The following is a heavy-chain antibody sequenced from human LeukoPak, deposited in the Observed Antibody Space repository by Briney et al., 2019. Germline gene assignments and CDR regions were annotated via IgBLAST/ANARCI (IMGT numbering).Heavy chain of an antibody. CDR3: ARGRDWIYDS. D-gene: IGHD2-21*02. CDR2: ISSSSSYI. CDR1: GFTFSSYS. J-gene: IGHJ4*02. V-gene: IGHV3-21*01. Sequence: GGSLRFSCAASGFTFSSYSMNWVRQAPGKGLEWVSSISSSSSYIYYADSVKGRFTISRDNAKNSLYLQMNSLRAEDTAVYYCARGRDWIYDSWGRGTLVTVSS.